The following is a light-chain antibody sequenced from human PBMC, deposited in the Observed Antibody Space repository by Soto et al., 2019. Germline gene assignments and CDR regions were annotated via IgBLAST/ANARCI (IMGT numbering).Light chain of an antibody. Sequence: VLEQSAATGALNIGGKSTRYCRASQNIRSNLAWYQQKPGQAPRLLIYYASTRAAGILDTFSGSGSGTEVSPIISGLQSDDFAVFYCQQFNNWPPWTFGQGTKVYIK. CDR2: YAS. J-gene: IGKJ1*01. CDR1: QNIRSN. V-gene: IGKV3-15*01. CDR3: QQFNNWPPWT.